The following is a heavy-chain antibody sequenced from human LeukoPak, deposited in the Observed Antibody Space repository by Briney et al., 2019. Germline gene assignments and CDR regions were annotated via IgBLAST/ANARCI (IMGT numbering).Heavy chain of an antibody. CDR1: GFTFSSYA. CDR3: AKSLGHSSSWYPSHFDY. J-gene: IGHJ4*02. V-gene: IGHV3-23*01. Sequence: TGGSLRLSCAASGFTFSSYAMSWVRQAPGKGLEWVSAISGSGGSTYYADSVKGRFTISRDNSKNTLYLQMNSLRAEDTAVYYCAKSLGHSSSWYPSHFDYWGQGTLVTVSS. D-gene: IGHD6-13*01. CDR2: ISGSGGST.